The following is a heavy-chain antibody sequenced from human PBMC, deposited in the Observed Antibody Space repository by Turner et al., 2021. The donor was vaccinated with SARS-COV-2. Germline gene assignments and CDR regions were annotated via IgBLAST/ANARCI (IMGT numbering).Heavy chain of an antibody. CDR1: GVSFSGYF. CDR3: ARGQGWLQPPFGY. Sequence: QVQLQQWGAGLLKPSETLSLTCAVYGVSFSGYFWSWIRQPPGKGLEWIGEINHSGSTNYNPSLKSRVTISVDTSKNQFSLKLSSVTAADTAVYYCARGQGWLQPPFGYWGQGTLVTVSS. V-gene: IGHV4-34*01. CDR2: INHSGST. D-gene: IGHD3-3*01. J-gene: IGHJ4*02.